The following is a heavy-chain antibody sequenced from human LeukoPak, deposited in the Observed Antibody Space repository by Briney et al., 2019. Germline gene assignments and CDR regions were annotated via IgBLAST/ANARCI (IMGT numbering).Heavy chain of an antibody. CDR1: GFTFSSHA. CDR3: AKEDYYDSSGYYPLGY. J-gene: IGHJ4*02. D-gene: IGHD3-22*01. Sequence: GGSLRLSCAASGFTFSSHAMSWVRQSPEKGLEWVPAISDSGGSTYYADSVKGRFTISRDNSKNTLYLQMNSLRAEDTAVYYCAKEDYYDSSGYYPLGYWGQGTLVTVSS. V-gene: IGHV3-23*01. CDR2: ISDSGGST.